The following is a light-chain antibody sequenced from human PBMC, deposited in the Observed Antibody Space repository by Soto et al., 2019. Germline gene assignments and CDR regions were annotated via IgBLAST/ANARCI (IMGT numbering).Light chain of an antibody. V-gene: IGKV3-15*01. Sequence: EIVLTQSPATLSLSPGERATLSCRASQSVSSYLAWYQQKPGQAPRLLIYGASTRATGIPARFSGSGSGTEFTLTISSLQSEDFAVYYCQQYRNWITFGQGTRLE. CDR3: QQYRNWIT. CDR1: QSVSSY. J-gene: IGKJ5*01. CDR2: GAS.